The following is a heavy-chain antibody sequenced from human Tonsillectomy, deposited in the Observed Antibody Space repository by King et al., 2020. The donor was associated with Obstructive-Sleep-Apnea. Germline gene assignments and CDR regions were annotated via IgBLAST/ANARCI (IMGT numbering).Heavy chain of an antibody. D-gene: IGHD1-1*01. J-gene: IGHJ5*02. Sequence: QLVQSGGGLVQPGRSLRLSCTASGFTFGDYAMTWFRQAPGKGLEWVGFIRSKAYGGTTEYAASVKGRFTISRDDSKSIAYLQMNSLETEDTAVYYCTRENWNRSFDPWGQGTLVTVSS. CDR2: IRSKAYGGTT. CDR1: GFTFGDYA. V-gene: IGHV3-49*03. CDR3: TRENWNRSFDP.